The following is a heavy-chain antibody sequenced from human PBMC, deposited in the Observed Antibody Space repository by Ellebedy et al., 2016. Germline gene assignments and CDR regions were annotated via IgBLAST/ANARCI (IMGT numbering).Heavy chain of an antibody. CDR1: GFTFYHYW. J-gene: IGHJ4*02. CDR3: AISTDWTRTGY. V-gene: IGHV3-7*01. Sequence: GESLKISCAGSGFTFYHYWMSWVRQAPGKGLEWVANIKEDGSQKYYVDSVKGRFTVSRDNAKSSLYLQINSLRAGDTAVYYCAISTDWTRTGYWGQGTLVTVSS. D-gene: IGHD1-14*01. CDR2: IKEDGSQK.